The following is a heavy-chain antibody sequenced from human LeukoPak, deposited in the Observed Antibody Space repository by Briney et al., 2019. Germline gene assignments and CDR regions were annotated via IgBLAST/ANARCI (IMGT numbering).Heavy chain of an antibody. CDR3: ASFVPFSGNGHYLDV. Sequence: SQTLSLTCTVSAGSISGHYWSWIRQSPGKGLECIGHIYYTGIAYYKPARQSRFTFSVDTSRDQVSLKVRSVTAADTAVYYCASFVPFSGNGHYLDVWGKGTTVTVSS. D-gene: IGHD2-8*01. V-gene: IGHV4-59*11. J-gene: IGHJ6*03. CDR1: AGSISGHY. CDR2: IYYTGIA.